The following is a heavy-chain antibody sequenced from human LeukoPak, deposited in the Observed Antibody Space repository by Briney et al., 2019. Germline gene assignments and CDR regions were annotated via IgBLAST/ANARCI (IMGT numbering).Heavy chain of an antibody. V-gene: IGHV3-30*19. CDR2: ISYDGSNK. J-gene: IGHJ4*02. D-gene: IGHD4-17*01. CDR3: ARDYGDYEYFDY. Sequence: GGSLRLSCTTSGFNFRAYWMGWVRQAPGKGLEWVAVISYDGSNKYYADSVKGRFTISRDNSKNTLYLQMNSLRAEDTAVYYCARDYGDYEYFDYWGQGTLVTVSS. CDR1: GFNFRAYW.